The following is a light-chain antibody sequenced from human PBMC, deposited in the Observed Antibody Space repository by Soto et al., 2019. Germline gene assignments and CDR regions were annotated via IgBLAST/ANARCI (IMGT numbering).Light chain of an antibody. Sequence: QSALTQPASVSGSPGQPITISCTGTSRDVGGYNYVSWYQQHPGKAPKLMIYEVSNRPSGVSNRFSGSKSGSTASLTISGLQAEDEADYYCQSYDKSLSGVVFGGGTKLTVL. J-gene: IGLJ2*01. CDR3: QSYDKSLSGVV. CDR2: EVS. CDR1: SRDVGGYNY. V-gene: IGLV2-14*03.